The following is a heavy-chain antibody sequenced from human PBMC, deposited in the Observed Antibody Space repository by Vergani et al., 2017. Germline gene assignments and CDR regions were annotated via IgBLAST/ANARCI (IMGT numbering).Heavy chain of an antibody. J-gene: IGHJ4*02. CDR3: AKSQVPSATWDRYFDY. D-gene: IGHD1-1*01. V-gene: IGHV3-23*01. Sequence: EVQLLESGGGLVQPGGSLRLSCAASGFTFSSYAMSWVRQAPGKGLEWVSAISGSGGSTYYADAVKGRFTSSRDNSKNTLYLQMNSLRAEDTAVYYCAKSQVPSATWDRYFDYWDQGTLVSVS. CDR2: ISGSGGST. CDR1: GFTFSSYA.